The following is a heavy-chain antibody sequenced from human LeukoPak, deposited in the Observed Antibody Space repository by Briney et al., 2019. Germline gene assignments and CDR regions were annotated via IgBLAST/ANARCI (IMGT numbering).Heavy chain of an antibody. J-gene: IGHJ5*02. V-gene: IGHV1-69*02. D-gene: IGHD2-2*02. CDR1: GGTFSSYT. CDR3: ARGGIVVVPAAINWFDP. CDR2: IIPILGIA. Sequence: ASVKVSCKASGGTFSSYTISWVRQAPGQGLEWMGRIIPILGIANYAQKFQGRVTITADKSTGTAYMELSSLRSEDTAVYYCARGGIVVVPAAINWFDPWGQGTLVTVSS.